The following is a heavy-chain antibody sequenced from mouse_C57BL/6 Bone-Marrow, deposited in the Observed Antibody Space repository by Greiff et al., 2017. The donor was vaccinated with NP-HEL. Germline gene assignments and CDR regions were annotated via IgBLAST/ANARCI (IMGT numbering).Heavy chain of an antibody. CDR3: ARRGYYYGSSLYWYFDV. D-gene: IGHD1-1*01. CDR1: GFTFSSYG. Sequence: EVKLVESGGDLVKPGGSLKLSCAASGFTFSSYGMSWVRQTPDKRLEWVATISSGGSYTYYPDSVKGRFTISRDNAKNTLYLQMSRLKYEDTAMYYCARRGYYYGSSLYWYFDVWGTGTTVTVSS. V-gene: IGHV5-6*02. J-gene: IGHJ1*03. CDR2: ISSGGSYT.